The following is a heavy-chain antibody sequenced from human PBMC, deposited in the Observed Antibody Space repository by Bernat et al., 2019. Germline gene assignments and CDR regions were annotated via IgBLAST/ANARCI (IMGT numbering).Heavy chain of an antibody. V-gene: IGHV4-30-4*01. CDR2: IYYSGST. CDR3: ASFTIFGVVGAPVVPYFDY. J-gene: IGHJ4*02. D-gene: IGHD3-3*01. CDR1: GGSISSGDYY. Sequence: QVQLQESGPGLVKPSQTLSLTCTVSGGSISSGDYYWSWIRQPPGKGLEWIGYIYYSGSTYYNPSLKSRVTISVDTSKTQFSLKLSSETAADTAVYYCASFTIFGVVGAPVVPYFDYWGQGTLVTVSS.